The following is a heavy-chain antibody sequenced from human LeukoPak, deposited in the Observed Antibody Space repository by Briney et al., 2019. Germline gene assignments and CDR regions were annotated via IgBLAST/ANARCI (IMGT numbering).Heavy chain of an antibody. CDR3: ARLPNYDILTGYLFEEDY. D-gene: IGHD3-9*01. CDR2: IYYSGST. J-gene: IGHJ4*02. CDR1: GGSFSGYY. Sequence: PSETLSLTCAVYGGSFSGYYWSWIRQPPGKGLEWIGSIYYSGSTYYNPSLKSRVTISVDTSKNQFSLKLSSVTAADTAVYYCARLPNYDILTGYLFEEDYWGQGTLVTVSS. V-gene: IGHV4-34*01.